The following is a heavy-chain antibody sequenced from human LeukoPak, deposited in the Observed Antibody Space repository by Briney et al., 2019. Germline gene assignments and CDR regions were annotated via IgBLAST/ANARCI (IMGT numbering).Heavy chain of an antibody. CDR1: GGTFSSYA. CDR3: ARGVSPAIVATIQAVGFDY. Sequence: GASVTVSCTASGGTFSSYAISWVRQAPGQGLEWMGGIIPIFGTANYAQKFQGRVTITADESTSTAYMELSSLRSEDTAVYYCARGVSPAIVATIQAVGFDYWGQGTLVTVSS. J-gene: IGHJ4*02. CDR2: IIPIFGTA. D-gene: IGHD5-12*01. V-gene: IGHV1-69*01.